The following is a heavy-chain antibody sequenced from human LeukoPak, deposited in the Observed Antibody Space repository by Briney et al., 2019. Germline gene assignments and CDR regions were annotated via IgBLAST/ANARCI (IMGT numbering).Heavy chain of an antibody. Sequence: GGSLRLSCAASGFTFSSYSMNWVRQAPGKGLEWVSYISSSSSTIYYADSVKGRFTISRDNAKNSLYLQMNSLRAEDTAVYYCASGSYYVRFGYWGQGTLVTVSS. J-gene: IGHJ4*02. CDR3: ASGSYYVRFGY. CDR2: ISSSSSTI. CDR1: GFTFSSYS. V-gene: IGHV3-48*01. D-gene: IGHD1-26*01.